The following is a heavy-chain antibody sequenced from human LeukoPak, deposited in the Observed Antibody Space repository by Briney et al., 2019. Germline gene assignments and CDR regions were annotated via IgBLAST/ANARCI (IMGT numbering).Heavy chain of an antibody. CDR2: MNPNSGNT. J-gene: IGHJ5*02. CDR1: GYTFTSYD. CDR3: ARTFYYDSGSDNWFDP. V-gene: IGHV1-8*01. Sequence: GPVKVSCKASGYTFTSYDINWVRQATGQGLEWMGWMNPNSGNTGYAQKFQGRVTMTRNTSISTAYMELSSLRSEDTAVYYCARTFYYDSGSDNWFDPWGQGTLVTVSS. D-gene: IGHD3-10*01.